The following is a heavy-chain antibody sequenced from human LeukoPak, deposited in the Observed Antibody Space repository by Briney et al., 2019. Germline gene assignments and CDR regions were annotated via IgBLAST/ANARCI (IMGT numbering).Heavy chain of an antibody. D-gene: IGHD2-2*01. CDR3: AREYGIVVVPAAMTFDP. V-gene: IGHV1-3*01. CDR2: INAGNGNT. CDR1: GYTFTSYA. Sequence: GASVKVSCKASGYTFTSYAMHWVRQAPGQRLEWMGWINAGNGNTKYSQEFQGRVTITRDTSASTAYMELSSLRSEDTAVYYCAREYGIVVVPAAMTFDPWGQGTLVTVSS. J-gene: IGHJ5*02.